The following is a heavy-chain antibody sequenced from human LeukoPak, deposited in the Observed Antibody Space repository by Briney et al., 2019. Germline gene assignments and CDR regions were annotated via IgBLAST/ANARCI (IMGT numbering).Heavy chain of an antibody. CDR3: ARLNPTTVNEDV. D-gene: IGHD4-17*01. J-gene: IGHJ6*04. V-gene: IGHV4-4*02. CDR1: GDSISSSTW. Sequence: PSETLSLTCVVSGDSISSSTWWSWVRQPPGKGLEWMGEINHSGSTNYNPSLKSRVTISVDTSKNQFSLKLSSVTAADTAVYYCARLNPTTVNEDVWGKGTTVTVSS. CDR2: INHSGST.